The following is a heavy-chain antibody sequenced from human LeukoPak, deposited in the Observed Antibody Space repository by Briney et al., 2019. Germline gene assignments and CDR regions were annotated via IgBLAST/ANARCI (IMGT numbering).Heavy chain of an antibody. D-gene: IGHD3-10*01. V-gene: IGHV3-33*08. J-gene: IGHJ3*02. CDR1: GFTFSSYA. CDR3: ARSGSGSYAFDI. CDR2: IWYDGSNK. Sequence: SGGSLRLSCAASGFTFSSYAMHWVRQAPGKGLEWVAVIWYDGSNKYYADSVKGRFTISRDNSKNTLYLQMNSLRAEDTAVYYCARSGSGSYAFDIWGQGTMVTISS.